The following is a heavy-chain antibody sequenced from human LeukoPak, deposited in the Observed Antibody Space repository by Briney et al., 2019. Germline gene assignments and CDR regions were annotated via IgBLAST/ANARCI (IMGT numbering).Heavy chain of an antibody. CDR2: IYYSGST. V-gene: IGHV4-59*01. D-gene: IGHD5-18*01. CDR3: ARGGYSYNDAFDI. Sequence: ASETLSLTCTVSGGSISSYYWSWIRQPPGKGLEWIGYIYYSGSTNYNPSLKSRVTISVDTSKNQFSLKLSSVTAADTAVYYCARGGYSYNDAFDIWGQGTMVTASS. J-gene: IGHJ3*02. CDR1: GGSISSYY.